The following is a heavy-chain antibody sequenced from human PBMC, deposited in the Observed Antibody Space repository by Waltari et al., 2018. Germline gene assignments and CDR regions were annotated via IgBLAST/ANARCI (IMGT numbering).Heavy chain of an antibody. V-gene: IGHV3-9*01. CDR1: GFTFDDYA. CDR3: AKEYCSGGSCYSYFDY. D-gene: IGHD2-15*01. J-gene: IGHJ4*02. Sequence: EVQLVESGGGLVQPGRSLRLSCAASGFTFDDYAMHWVRQAPGKGLEWVSGISWNSGSIGDADSVKGRFTISRDNAKNSLYLQMNSLRAEDTALYYCAKEYCSGGSCYSYFDYWGQGTLVTVSS. CDR2: ISWNSGSI.